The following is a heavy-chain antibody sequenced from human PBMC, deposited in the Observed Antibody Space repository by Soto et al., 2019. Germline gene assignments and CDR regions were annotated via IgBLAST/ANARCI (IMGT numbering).Heavy chain of an antibody. J-gene: IGHJ4*02. CDR3: AREPYSSGWYEVVDFDY. CDR2: ISAYNGNT. D-gene: IGHD6-19*01. Sequence: GASVKVSCKASGYTCTSYGISWVRQAPGQGLEWMGWISAYNGNTNYAQKLQGRVTMTTDTSTSTAYMELRSLRSDDTAVYYCAREPYSSGWYEVVDFDYWGQGTLVTVSS. V-gene: IGHV1-18*01. CDR1: GYTCTSYG.